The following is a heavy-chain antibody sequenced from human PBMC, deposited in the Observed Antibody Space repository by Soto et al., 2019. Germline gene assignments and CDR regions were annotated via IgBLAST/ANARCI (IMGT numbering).Heavy chain of an antibody. Sequence: SETLSLTCTVSGDTVNNGDYFWSWIRQSPGKGLEWLGYIYFTGSTYYSPSLKSRLHISMDKSKNHFSLEMTSVTVADTAVYFCARGAVVYVVAAFKRELDPWGPGLLVTVSS. V-gene: IGHV4-30-4*01. J-gene: IGHJ5*02. D-gene: IGHD2-8*02. CDR2: IYFTGST. CDR3: ARGAVVYVVAAFKRELDP. CDR1: GDTVNNGDYF.